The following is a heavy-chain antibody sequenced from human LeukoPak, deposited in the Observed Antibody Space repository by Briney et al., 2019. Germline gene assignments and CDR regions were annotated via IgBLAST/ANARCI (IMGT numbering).Heavy chain of an antibody. V-gene: IGHV1-69*13. CDR2: IIPIFGTA. CDR3: ARDYGSGSYYYKFDY. J-gene: IGHJ4*02. Sequence: GPSVKVSCKASGGTFSSYAISWVRQAPGQGLEWMGGIIPIFGTANYAQKFQGRVTITADESTSTAYMELSSLRSEDTAVYYCARDYGSGSYYYKFDYWGQGTLVTVSS. CDR1: GGTFSSYA. D-gene: IGHD3-10*01.